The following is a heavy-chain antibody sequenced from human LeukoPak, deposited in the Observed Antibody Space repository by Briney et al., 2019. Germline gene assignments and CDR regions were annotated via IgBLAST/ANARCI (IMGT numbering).Heavy chain of an antibody. V-gene: IGHV3-33*01. CDR1: GFTFSSYG. J-gene: IGHJ4*02. D-gene: IGHD3-9*01. CDR2: IWYDGSNK. CDR3: ARDQLDILTGPLYYFDY. Sequence: GRSLRLSCAASGFTFSSYGMHWVRQAPGKGLEWVAVIWYDGSNKYYADSVKGRFTISRDNSKNTLYLQMNSLRAEDTAVYYCARDQLDILTGPLYYFDYWGQGTLVTVSS.